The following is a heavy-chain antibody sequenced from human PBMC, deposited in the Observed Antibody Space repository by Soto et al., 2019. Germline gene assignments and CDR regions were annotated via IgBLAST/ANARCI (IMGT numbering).Heavy chain of an antibody. CDR2: ISGSGGST. CDR1: GFTFSSYS. D-gene: IGHD3-10*01. CDR3: AKALYYYGSGSLPFDY. Sequence: GGSLSLSCAASGFTFSSYSISWVRQAPGKGLEWVSAISGSGGSTYYADSVKGRFTISRDNSKNTLYLQMNSLRAEDTAVYYCAKALYYYGSGSLPFDYWGQGTLVTVSS. V-gene: IGHV3-23*01. J-gene: IGHJ4*02.